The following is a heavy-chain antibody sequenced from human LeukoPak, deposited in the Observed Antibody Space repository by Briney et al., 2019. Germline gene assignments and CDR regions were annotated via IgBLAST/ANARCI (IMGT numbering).Heavy chain of an antibody. V-gene: IGHV3-53*01. J-gene: IGHJ5*02. CDR1: GFTFSSYS. D-gene: IGHD3-10*01. CDR2: IYSGGST. Sequence: PGGSLRLSCAASGFTFSSYSMNWVRQAPGKGLEWVSLIYSGGSTYYADSVRGRFTISRDNSKNTLCLQMNSLRAEDTAVYYCARVWFGDLLSYNWFDPWGQGTLVIVSS. CDR3: ARVWFGDLLSYNWFDP.